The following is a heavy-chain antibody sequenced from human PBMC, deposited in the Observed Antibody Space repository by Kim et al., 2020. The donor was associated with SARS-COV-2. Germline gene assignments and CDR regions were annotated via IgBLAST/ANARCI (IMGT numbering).Heavy chain of an antibody. V-gene: IGHV4-4*07. J-gene: IGHJ4*02. Sequence: SETLSLTCTVSGGSISSNYWSWIRQPAGKGLEYIGRIYTSGSTNYNPSLKSRVTMSVDTSKNQFSLNLSSVTAADTAMYYCARGSSQHGGIFDYWGQGTLATVSS. CDR3: ARGSSQHGGIFDY. CDR1: GGSISSNY. D-gene: IGHD1-26*01. CDR2: IYTSGST.